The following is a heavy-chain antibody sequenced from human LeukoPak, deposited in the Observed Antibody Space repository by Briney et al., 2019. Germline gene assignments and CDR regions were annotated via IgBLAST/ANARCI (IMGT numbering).Heavy chain of an antibody. J-gene: IGHJ4*02. CDR3: ARDGVAGTFYFDY. D-gene: IGHD6-19*01. CDR2: INPSGGST. CDR1: GYTFTSHY. Sequence: ASVKVSCKASGYTFTSHYIHWVRHAPGQGLEWMGIINPSGGSTSYPQKFQGRVTMTRDTSTSTVYMELSSLRSEDTAVYFCARDGVAGTFYFDYWCQGTLVTVS. V-gene: IGHV1-46*01.